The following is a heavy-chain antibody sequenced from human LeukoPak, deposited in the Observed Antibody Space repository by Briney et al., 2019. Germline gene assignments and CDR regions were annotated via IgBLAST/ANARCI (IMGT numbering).Heavy chain of an antibody. V-gene: IGHV4-59*08. CDR1: GGSISSYY. CDR3: ARLNYYYYYGMDV. Sequence: PSETLSLTRTVSGGSISSYYWSWIRQPPGKGLEWIGYIYYSGSTNYNPSLKSRVTISVDTSKNQFSLKLSSVTAADTAVYYCARLNYYYYYGMDVWGQGTTVTVSS. CDR2: IYYSGST. J-gene: IGHJ6*02.